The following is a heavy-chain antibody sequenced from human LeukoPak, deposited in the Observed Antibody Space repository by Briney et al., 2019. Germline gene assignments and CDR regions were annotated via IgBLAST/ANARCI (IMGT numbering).Heavy chain of an antibody. D-gene: IGHD3-22*01. CDR3: ARRKRSNSSGYPFDY. V-gene: IGHV4-39*01. Sequence: SETLSLTCAVYGGSFSGYYWGWIRQPPGKGLEWIGSIYYSGSTYYNPSLKSRVTISVDTSKNQFSLKLSSVTAADTAVYYCARRKRSNSSGYPFDYWGQGTLVTVSS. CDR1: GGSFSGYY. CDR2: IYYSGST. J-gene: IGHJ4*02.